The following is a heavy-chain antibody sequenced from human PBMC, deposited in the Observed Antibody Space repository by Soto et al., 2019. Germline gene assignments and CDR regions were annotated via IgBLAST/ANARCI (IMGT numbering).Heavy chain of an antibody. D-gene: IGHD6-6*01. CDR3: ARSRESIASAGSFDY. V-gene: IGHV3-23*01. CDR2: IRTGGGST. CDR1: GFTFSSHV. J-gene: IGHJ4*02. Sequence: EVQLLESGGGLVQPGGSLRLSCAASGFTFSSHVMSWVRKAPGKGLEWDSGIRTGGGSTDYADSVKGRFTISRDNSKNTLHLQMKSLRAEDTAVYYCARSRESIASAGSFDYWGQGTLLTVYS.